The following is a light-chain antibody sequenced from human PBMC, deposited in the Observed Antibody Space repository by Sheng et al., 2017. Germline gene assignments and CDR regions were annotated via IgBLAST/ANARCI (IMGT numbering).Light chain of an antibody. Sequence: SNELTQPPSVSMSPGQTATITCSGDKLGDKFACWYHQKPGQSPVLVIYQDDKRPSGISERFSGSNSGNTATLTISGTQAMDEADYYCQAWDSTTVLFGGGTKLTVL. J-gene: IGLJ3*02. CDR3: QAWDSTTVL. CDR1: KLGDKF. CDR2: QDD. V-gene: IGLV3-1*01.